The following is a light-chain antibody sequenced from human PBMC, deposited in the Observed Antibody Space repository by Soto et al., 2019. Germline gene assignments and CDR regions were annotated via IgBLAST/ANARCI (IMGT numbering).Light chain of an antibody. Sequence: DVQMSQSQSSLSGSLGDRVRTSCRASQGTNNXLAWFQQKPGKVPNLRIYDSSSLQRGVPSRLRGSRSGTEFPLPISSLQPEDFSTYYCLQHDSNVWTFGQGTKVDIK. V-gene: IGKV1-17*03. CDR2: DSS. CDR1: QGTNNX. CDR3: LQHDSNVWT. J-gene: IGKJ1*01.